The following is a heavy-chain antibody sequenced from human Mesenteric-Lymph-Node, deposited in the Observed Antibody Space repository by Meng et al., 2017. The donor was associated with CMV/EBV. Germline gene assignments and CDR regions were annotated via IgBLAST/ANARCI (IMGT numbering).Heavy chain of an antibody. V-gene: IGHV3-15*01. D-gene: IGHD3-10*01. CDR1: GFTFSNAW. CDR3: ARDMYYYYGSGSYYPYYYYGMDV. CDR2: IKSKTDGGTT. J-gene: IGHJ6*02. Sequence: GGSLRLSCAASGFTFSNAWMSWVRQAPGKGLEWVGRIKSKTDGGTTDYAAPVKGRFTISRDDSKNTLYLQMNSLRAEDTAVYYCARDMYYYYGSGSYYPYYYYGMDVWGQGTTVTVSS.